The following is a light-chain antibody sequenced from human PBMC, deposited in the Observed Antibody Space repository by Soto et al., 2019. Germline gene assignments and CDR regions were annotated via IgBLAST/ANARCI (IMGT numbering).Light chain of an antibody. J-gene: IGLJ2*01. Sequence: FMLTQPHSVSESPGKTVTISCTRSSGSIASNYVQWYQQRPGSAPTTVIYEDNQRPSGVPDRFSGSIDSSSNSASLTISGLKTEDEADYYCQSYDSSNQVFGGWTKLTVL. CDR1: SGSIASNY. V-gene: IGLV6-57*04. CDR2: EDN. CDR3: QSYDSSNQV.